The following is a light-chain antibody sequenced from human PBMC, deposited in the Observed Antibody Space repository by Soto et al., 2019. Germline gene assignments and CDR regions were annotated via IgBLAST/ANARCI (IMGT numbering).Light chain of an antibody. CDR1: QRLLHSNGNTF. CDR3: MQGTHWPYT. Sequence: EIVMTQSPPSLTVTPGEPASISCRSSQRLLHSNGNTFLDWYLQKPGQSPQLLIYLGSNRASGVPDRVSGSEAGTDFTLKISRVEAEDVGVYYCMQGTHWPYTFGQGTKLEIK. V-gene: IGKV2-28*01. CDR2: LGS. J-gene: IGKJ2*01.